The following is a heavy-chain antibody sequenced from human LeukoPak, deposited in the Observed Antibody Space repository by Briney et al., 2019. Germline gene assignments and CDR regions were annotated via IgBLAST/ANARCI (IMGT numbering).Heavy chain of an antibody. CDR1: GFTFDDYA. V-gene: IGHV3-9*01. Sequence: PGGSLRLSCAASGFTFDDYAMHWVRQAPGQGLEWVSGISWNSNTIAYADSVKGRFTISRDNAKNSLYLQMNSLRAEDTALYYCAKRKGPLKGFDYWGLGTLVTVSS. J-gene: IGHJ4*02. CDR3: AKRKGPLKGFDY. CDR2: ISWNSNTI.